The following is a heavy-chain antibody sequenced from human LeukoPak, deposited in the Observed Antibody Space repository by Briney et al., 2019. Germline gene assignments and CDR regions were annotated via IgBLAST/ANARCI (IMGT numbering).Heavy chain of an antibody. CDR1: GFTLSSNY. CDR2: ISSGGGT. Sequence: GGSLRLSCAASGFTLSSNYMTWVRQAPGKGLEWVSVISSGGGTYYADSVKGRFTISRDSSKNTLSLQMNSLRGEDTAVYYCAGVRTGAFDIWGQGTMVTVSS. J-gene: IGHJ3*02. CDR3: AGVRTGAFDI. V-gene: IGHV3-66*01.